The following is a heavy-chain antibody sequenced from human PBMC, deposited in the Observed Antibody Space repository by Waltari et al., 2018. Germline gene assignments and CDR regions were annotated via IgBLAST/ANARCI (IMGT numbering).Heavy chain of an antibody. CDR1: GYTFTSYD. J-gene: IGHJ4*02. CDR3: ARWGGFSSSPDFDY. CDR2: INPNNGGA. V-gene: IGHV1-2*02. D-gene: IGHD6-6*01. Sequence: QVQLVQSGAEVEKPGASLKVSCTASGYTFTSYDTTSDRQATEQGLEWMGWINPNNGGANYEQKFQVKGTMTRETAISTAYMELSRLRSDDTAVYYCARWGGFSSSPDFDYWGQGTLVTVSS.